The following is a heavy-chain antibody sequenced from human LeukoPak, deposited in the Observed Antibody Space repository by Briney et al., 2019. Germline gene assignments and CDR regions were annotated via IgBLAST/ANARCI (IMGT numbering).Heavy chain of an antibody. CDR1: GFSFRAYG. V-gene: IGHV3-30*18. CDR3: AKDADTATIIYWYFDL. J-gene: IGHJ2*01. Sequence: GGSLRLSCAASGFSFRAYGMHWVRQAPGKGLEWVAVISDDGSNEYYSDSVKGRFTISRDNSRNSLYLQMNSLRAEDTAVYYCAKDADTATIIYWYFDLWGRGSQVTVSS. D-gene: IGHD5-18*01. CDR2: ISDDGSNE.